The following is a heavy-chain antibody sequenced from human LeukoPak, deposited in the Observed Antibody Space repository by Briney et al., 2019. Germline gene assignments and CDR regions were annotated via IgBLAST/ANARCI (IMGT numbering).Heavy chain of an antibody. Sequence: GGSLRLSCAASGFTFDDYAMHWVRQAPGKGLEWVSGISWNSGSISYADSVKGRFTISRDNAKNSLYLQMNSLRAEDTALYYCAKDMYSSWYTDFVDYWGQGTLVTVSS. CDR3: AKDMYSSWYTDFVDY. D-gene: IGHD6-13*01. J-gene: IGHJ4*02. CDR1: GFTFDDYA. V-gene: IGHV3-9*01. CDR2: ISWNSGSI.